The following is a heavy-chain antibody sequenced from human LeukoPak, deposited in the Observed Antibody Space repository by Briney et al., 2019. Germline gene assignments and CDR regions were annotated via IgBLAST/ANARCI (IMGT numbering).Heavy chain of an antibody. V-gene: IGHV3-74*01. D-gene: IGHD2-15*01. CDR1: GFGFSSNW. CDR3: AKKRSGGSCYED. J-gene: IGHJ4*02. Sequence: PGGSLRLSCAASGFGFSSNWMHWVRHAPGQGLVWVSRIKGDGISTNYADSVKGRFTISRDIAKNTLYLQMNSLRAEDTAVYYCAKKRSGGSCYEDWGQGTLVTVSS. CDR2: IKGDGIST.